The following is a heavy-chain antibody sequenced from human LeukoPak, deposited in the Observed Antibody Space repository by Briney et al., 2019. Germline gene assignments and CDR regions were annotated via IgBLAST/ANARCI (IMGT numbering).Heavy chain of an antibody. J-gene: IGHJ4*02. Sequence: ASVKVSCKASGYTFTGYYMHWVRQAPGQGLEWMGIINPSGGSTSYAQKFQGRVTMTRDTSTSTVYMELSSLRSEDTAVYYCAREPVEGGIDYWGQGTLVTVSS. V-gene: IGHV1-46*01. CDR2: INPSGGST. CDR3: AREPVEGGIDY. D-gene: IGHD3-16*01. CDR1: GYTFTGYY.